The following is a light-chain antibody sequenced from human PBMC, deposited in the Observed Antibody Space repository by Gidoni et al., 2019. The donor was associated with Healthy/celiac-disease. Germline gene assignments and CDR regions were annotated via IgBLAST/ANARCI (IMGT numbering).Light chain of an antibody. V-gene: IGLV2-14*01. CDR1: SSDVGGYNY. Sequence: QSALTQPASVSGSPGQSITISCTGTSSDVGGYNYVSWYQQHPGKAPKLMIYDVSNRPSGVSNRFSGSKSGNTAYLTISGLQAEDEADYYCSSYTSSSTWVFGGGTKLXV. CDR3: SSYTSSSTWV. CDR2: DVS. J-gene: IGLJ3*02.